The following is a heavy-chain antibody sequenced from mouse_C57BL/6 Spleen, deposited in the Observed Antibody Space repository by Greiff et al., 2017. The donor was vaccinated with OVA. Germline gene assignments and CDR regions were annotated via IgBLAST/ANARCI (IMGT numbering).Heavy chain of an antibody. Sequence: VQLQQSGAELVKPGASVKISCKASGYAFSSYWMNWVKQRPGKGLEWIGQIYPGDGDTNYNGKFKGKATLTADKSSSTAYMQLSSLTSEDSAVYFCARDYGNYVVWFAYWGQGTLVTVSA. CDR2: IYPGDGDT. V-gene: IGHV1-80*01. CDR3: ARDYGNYVVWFAY. J-gene: IGHJ3*01. CDR1: GYAFSSYW. D-gene: IGHD2-1*01.